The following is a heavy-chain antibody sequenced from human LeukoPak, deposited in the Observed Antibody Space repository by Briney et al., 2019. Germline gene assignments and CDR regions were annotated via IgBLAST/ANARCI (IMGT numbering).Heavy chain of an antibody. CDR2: INPNSGGT. V-gene: IGHV1-2*02. CDR1: GYTFTGYY. Sequence: ASVKVSCKASGYTFTGYYMHWVRQAPGQGLEWMGWINPNSGGTNYAQKFQGRVTMTRDTSISTACMELSRLRSDDTAVYYCARDGQQLRYFDWLFGWFDPWGQGTLVTVSS. J-gene: IGHJ5*02. D-gene: IGHD3-9*01. CDR3: ARDGQQLRYFDWLFGWFDP.